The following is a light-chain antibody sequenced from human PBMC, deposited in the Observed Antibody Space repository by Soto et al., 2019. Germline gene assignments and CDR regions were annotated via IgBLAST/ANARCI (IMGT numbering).Light chain of an antibody. CDR2: DAS. Sequence: EIVLTQSPATLSLSPGERATLSCRASQSVSSYLAWYQQKPGQAPRLLIYDASNRATGIPARFSGSGSVTDFTLTISSLEPEDFAVYYCQQPSNWLETFGQGTKLEIK. J-gene: IGKJ2*01. CDR3: QQPSNWLET. V-gene: IGKV3-11*01. CDR1: QSVSSY.